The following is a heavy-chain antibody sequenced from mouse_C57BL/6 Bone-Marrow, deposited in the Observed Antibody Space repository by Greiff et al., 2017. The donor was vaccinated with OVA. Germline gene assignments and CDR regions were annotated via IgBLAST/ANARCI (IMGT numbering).Heavy chain of an antibody. Sequence: QVQLQQPGAELVRPGASVKVSCKASGYTFTSYWMHWVKQRPGQGLEWIGRIHPSDSDTDYNQKFKGKATLTVDTSSSTAYMQLSSLTSEDAAVYYCERLRRAFAYWGKGTPVTVSA. V-gene: IGHV1-74*01. D-gene: IGHD2-4*01. J-gene: IGHJ3*01. CDR1: GYTFTSYW. CDR2: IHPSDSDT. CDR3: ERLRRAFAY.